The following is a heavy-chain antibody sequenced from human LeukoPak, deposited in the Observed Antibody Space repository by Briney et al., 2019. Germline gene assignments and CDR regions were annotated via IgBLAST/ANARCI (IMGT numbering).Heavy chain of an antibody. D-gene: IGHD6-13*01. Sequence: PSETLSLTCTVSGGSISSYYWSWIRQPPGKGLEWIGYIYYSGSTNYNPSLKSRVTISVDTSKNQFSLKLSSATAADTAVYYCARVPYSGGFFFDYWGQGTLVTVSS. CDR1: GGSISSYY. CDR3: ARVPYSGGFFFDY. CDR2: IYYSGST. V-gene: IGHV4-59*01. J-gene: IGHJ4*02.